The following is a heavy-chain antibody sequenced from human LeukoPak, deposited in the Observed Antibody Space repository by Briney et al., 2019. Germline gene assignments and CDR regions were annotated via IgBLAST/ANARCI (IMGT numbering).Heavy chain of an antibody. V-gene: IGHV3-53*01. CDR1: GFTVSSNY. CDR3: VRLRRNSDTSGFYYYYDF. CDR2: IHSGGTT. D-gene: IGHD3-22*01. Sequence: GGSLRLSCAVSGFTVSSNYMSWVRQAPGKGLEWVSLIHSGGTTDYADSVKDRFSISRDYSKNTVNLQINSLRAEDTAVYYCVRLRRNSDTSGFYYYYDFWGQGTLVTVSS. J-gene: IGHJ4*02.